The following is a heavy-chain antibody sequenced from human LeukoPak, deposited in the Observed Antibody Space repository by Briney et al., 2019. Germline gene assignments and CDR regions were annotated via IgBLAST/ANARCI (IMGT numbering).Heavy chain of an antibody. CDR2: ISSSGSTI. D-gene: IGHD3-22*01. V-gene: IGHV3-11*01. CDR3: ASSSGYYPNWFDP. CDR1: GFTFSDYY. Sequence: GGSLRLSCAASGFTFSDYYMSWIRQAPGKGLEWVSYISSSGSTIYYADSVKGRFTISRDNAKNSLYLQMNSLRAEDTAVYYCASSSGYYPNWFDPWGQGTLVTVSS. J-gene: IGHJ5*02.